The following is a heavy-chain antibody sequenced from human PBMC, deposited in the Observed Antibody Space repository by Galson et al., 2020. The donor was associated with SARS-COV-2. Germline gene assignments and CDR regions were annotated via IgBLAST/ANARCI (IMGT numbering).Heavy chain of an antibody. V-gene: IGHV3-11*06. D-gene: IGHD3-10*01. CDR3: ARQILYFGEFSHFDY. Sequence: GRSLRLSCAASGFTFSDYYMTWIRQAPGKGLEWISYTSSDTSHTDYADSVQGRFTVSRDNTKNSLYLQMNSLRAEDTAVYYCARQILYFGEFSHFDYWGQGTLVTVSS. J-gene: IGHJ4*02. CDR2: TSSDTSHT. CDR1: GFTFSDYY.